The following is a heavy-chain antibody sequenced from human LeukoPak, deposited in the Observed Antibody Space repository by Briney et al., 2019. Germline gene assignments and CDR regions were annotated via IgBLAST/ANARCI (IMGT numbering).Heavy chain of an antibody. Sequence: GASVKVSCKASGYTFSGYYIHWVRQAPGQGLEWMGVINPSGGSTSYAQNFQGRVTMTRDMSTSTVYMELTSLRSEDTALYYCARGGGYYDTYGYYLLEYWGQGTLVTVSS. J-gene: IGHJ4*02. CDR1: GYTFSGYY. V-gene: IGHV1-46*01. D-gene: IGHD3-22*01. CDR3: ARGGGYYDTYGYYLLEY. CDR2: INPSGGST.